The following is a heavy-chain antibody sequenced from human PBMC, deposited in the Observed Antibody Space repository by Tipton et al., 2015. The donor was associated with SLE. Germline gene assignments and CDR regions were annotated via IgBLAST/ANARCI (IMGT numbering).Heavy chain of an antibody. Sequence: SLRLSCAASGFTFSRYGMHWVRQAPGKSLEWVAFIRFDGNVKQYADSVKGRFTISRDNSKKMLSLQMNSLRADDTSIYYCASIMESTNPSDLWGQGTLVTVSS. CDR1: GFTFSRYG. CDR2: IRFDGNVK. CDR3: ASIMESTNPSDL. J-gene: IGHJ5*02. V-gene: IGHV3-30*02. D-gene: IGHD1-26*01.